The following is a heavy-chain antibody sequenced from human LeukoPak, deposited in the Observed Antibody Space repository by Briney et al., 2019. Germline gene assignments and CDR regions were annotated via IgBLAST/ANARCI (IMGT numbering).Heavy chain of an antibody. CDR2: IKQDGSEK. Sequence: GSLRLSCAASGFTFSSYWMSWVRQAPGKGLEWVANIKQDGSEKYYVDSVKGRFTISRDNAKNSLYLQMNSLRAEDTAVYYCARGIAAAGYYYYGMDVWGQGTTVTVSS. D-gene: IGHD6-13*01. CDR1: GFTFSSYW. CDR3: ARGIAAAGYYYYGMDV. V-gene: IGHV3-7*04. J-gene: IGHJ6*02.